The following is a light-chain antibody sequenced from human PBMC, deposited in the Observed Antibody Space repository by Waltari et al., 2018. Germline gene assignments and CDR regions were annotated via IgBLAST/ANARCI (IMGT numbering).Light chain of an antibody. V-gene: IGKV4-1*01. Sequence: DIVMTQSPDSLAVSLGERATINCKSSQSVLYSANNKNHLAWFQQKPGQPPKLLIYWASMRESGVPYRFSGSGSGTDFTLTISSLQAEDVAIYYCQQYYSLFTFGPGTKVGIK. CDR3: QQYYSLFT. CDR1: QSVLYSANNKNH. CDR2: WAS. J-gene: IGKJ3*01.